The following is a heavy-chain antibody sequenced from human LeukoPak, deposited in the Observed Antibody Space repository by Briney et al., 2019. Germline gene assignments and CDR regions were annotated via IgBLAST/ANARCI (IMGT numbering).Heavy chain of an antibody. Sequence: GGSLRLSCAASGFTFSSYAMNWVRQAPGEGLEWVSFISSSSSTIYYADSVKGRFTISRDNAKDSLYLQMNSLRAEDTAVYYCARDRGGSYSAIDYWGQGTLVTVSS. CDR3: ARDRGGSYSAIDY. CDR2: ISSSSSTI. J-gene: IGHJ4*02. V-gene: IGHV3-48*04. D-gene: IGHD1-26*01. CDR1: GFTFSSYA.